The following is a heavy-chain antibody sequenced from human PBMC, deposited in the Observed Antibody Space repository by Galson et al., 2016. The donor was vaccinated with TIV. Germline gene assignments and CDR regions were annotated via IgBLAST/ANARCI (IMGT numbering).Heavy chain of an antibody. D-gene: IGHD3/OR15-3a*01. CDR1: GGSISRSHYY. V-gene: IGHV4-39*07. CDR3: ARDQGRIFGLVIPHYIDY. J-gene: IGHJ4*02. CDR2: IFHSGST. Sequence: TLSLTCTVSGGSISRSHYYWGWIRQPPGKGLEWIETIFHSGSTYYNPSLKSRVTISVDTSKNQFSLQLISVTAADTAVYYCARDQGRIFGLVIPHYIDYWGQGTLVSVSS.